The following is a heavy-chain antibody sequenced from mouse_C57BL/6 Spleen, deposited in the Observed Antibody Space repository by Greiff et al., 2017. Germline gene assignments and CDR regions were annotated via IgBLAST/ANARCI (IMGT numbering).Heavy chain of an antibody. J-gene: IGHJ3*01. CDR1: GFNIKNTY. Sequence: VQLQQSVAELVRPGASVKLSCTASGFNIKNTYMHWVKQRPEQGLEWIGRIDPANGNTKYAPKFQGKATITADTSSNPSYLQLSSLTSEDTAISYCARSRGYDASAWFAYWGQGTLVTVSA. CDR3: ARSRGYDASAWFAY. CDR2: IDPANGNT. D-gene: IGHD2-2*01. V-gene: IGHV14-3*01.